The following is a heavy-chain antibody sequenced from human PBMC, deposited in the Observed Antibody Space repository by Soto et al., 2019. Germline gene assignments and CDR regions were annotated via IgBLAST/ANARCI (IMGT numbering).Heavy chain of an antibody. Sequence: ASVKVSCKASGYTFTSYGISWVRQAPGQGLEWMGWISAYNGNTNYAQKLQGRVTMTTDTSTSTAYMELRSLRSDDTAVYYCARFVHIVTICGSTSCYLLAGMDVCGQGTTVTVSS. V-gene: IGHV1-18*01. D-gene: IGHD2-2*01. CDR1: GYTFTSYG. CDR3: ARFVHIVTICGSTSCYLLAGMDV. CDR2: ISAYNGNT. J-gene: IGHJ6*02.